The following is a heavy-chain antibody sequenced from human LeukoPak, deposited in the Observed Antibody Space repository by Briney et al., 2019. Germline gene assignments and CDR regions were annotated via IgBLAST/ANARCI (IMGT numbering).Heavy chain of an antibody. Sequence: GGSLRLSCAASGFTFSNAWMSWVRQAPGKGLEWVGRIKSKTDGGTTDYAAPVKGRFTISRDDSKNTPYLQMNSLKTEDTAVYYCTTDLSGYELYYYYGMDVWGQGTTVTVSS. J-gene: IGHJ6*02. CDR1: GFTFSNAW. D-gene: IGHD5-12*01. V-gene: IGHV3-15*01. CDR2: IKSKTDGGTT. CDR3: TTDLSGYELYYYYGMDV.